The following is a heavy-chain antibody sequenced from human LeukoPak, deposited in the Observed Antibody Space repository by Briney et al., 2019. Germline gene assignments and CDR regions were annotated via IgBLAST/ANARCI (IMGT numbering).Heavy chain of an antibody. J-gene: IGHJ3*01. V-gene: IGHV3-30*03. CDR1: GFTFSNYG. CDR3: ATSNYGDYK. CDR2: ISYDGSNK. D-gene: IGHD4-17*01. Sequence: GGSLRLSCAASGFTFSNYGMHWVRQAPGKGLEWVAVISYDGSNKYCADSVKGRFTISRDNSKNTLYLQMNSLRAEDTAVYYCATSNYGDYKWGQGTMVTVSS.